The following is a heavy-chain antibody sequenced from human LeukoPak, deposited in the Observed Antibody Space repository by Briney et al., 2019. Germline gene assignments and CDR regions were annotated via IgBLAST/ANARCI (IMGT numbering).Heavy chain of an antibody. CDR3: ARHRSSSMTRENWFDQ. V-gene: IGHV4-39*01. CDR2: IYYSGST. Sequence: SETLSLTCTVSGGSVSSTNSNRCWIRQPPGKGLEWIGSIYYSGSTYYNPSLKSRVTISVDTSKNQFSLKLSSVTAADTGVYYCARHRSSSMTRENWFDQGGQGIVVTVSS. J-gene: IGHJ5*02. D-gene: IGHD6-13*01. CDR1: GGSVSSTNSN.